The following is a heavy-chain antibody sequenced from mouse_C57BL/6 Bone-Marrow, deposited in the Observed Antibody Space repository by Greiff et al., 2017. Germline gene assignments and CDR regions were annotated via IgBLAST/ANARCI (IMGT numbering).Heavy chain of an antibody. J-gene: IGHJ3*01. D-gene: IGHD2-3*01. CDR1: GFTFSSYA. CDR2: ISDGGSYT. Sequence: EVQLVESGGGLVKPGGSLKLSCAASGFTFSSYAMSWVRQTPEKRLEWVATISDGGSYTYYPDNVKGRFTISRDNAKNNLYLQMSHLKSEDTAMYYWARDGWLLLFAYWGQGTLVTVSA. CDR3: ARDGWLLLFAY. V-gene: IGHV5-4*01.